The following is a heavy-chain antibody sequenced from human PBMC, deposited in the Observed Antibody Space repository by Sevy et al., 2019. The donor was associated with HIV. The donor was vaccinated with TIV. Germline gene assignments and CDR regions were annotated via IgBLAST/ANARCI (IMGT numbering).Heavy chain of an antibody. V-gene: IGHV3-23*01. CDR2: ISSSGGST. D-gene: IGHD3-16*01. CDR1: GFTFSSYD. J-gene: IGHJ6*03. CDR3: AKKAGRGSRYYYYYMDV. Sequence: GGSLRLSCAASGFTFSSYDMSWVRQAPGKGLEWVSAISSSGGSTYYADSVKGRSTISRDNSKNTLYLQMNSLRAEDTAVYYCAKKAGRGSRYYYYYMDVWGKGTTVTVSS.